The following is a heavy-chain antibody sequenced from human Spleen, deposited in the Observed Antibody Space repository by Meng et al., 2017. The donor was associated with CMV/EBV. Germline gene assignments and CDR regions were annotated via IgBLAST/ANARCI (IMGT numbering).Heavy chain of an antibody. D-gene: IGHD3-3*01. CDR2: ISSSSSYI. CDR3: ARDAYDLGGMDV. Sequence: GESLKISCAASGFTFSSYSMNWVRQAPGKGLEWVSSISSSSSYIYYADSVKGRFTISRDNAKNSLYLQMNSLRAEDTAVYYCARDAYDLGGMDVWGQGTTVTVSS. V-gene: IGHV3-21*01. J-gene: IGHJ6*02. CDR1: GFTFSSYS.